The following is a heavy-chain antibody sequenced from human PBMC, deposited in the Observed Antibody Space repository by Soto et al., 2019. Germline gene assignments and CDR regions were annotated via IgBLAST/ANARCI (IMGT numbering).Heavy chain of an antibody. V-gene: IGHV4-34*01. J-gene: IGHJ6*02. D-gene: IGHD3-22*01. CDR3: ARGYYYDSNADYYYYDGMDV. CDR2: INHSGST. Sequence: SETLSLTCAVYGGSFSGYYWRWIRQPPGKGLEWIGEINHSGSTSYNPSLKSRVTISVETSKNQFSLKLSSMTAADTAVYYCARGYYYDSNADYYYYDGMDVWGQGTTVTVSS. CDR1: GGSFSGYY.